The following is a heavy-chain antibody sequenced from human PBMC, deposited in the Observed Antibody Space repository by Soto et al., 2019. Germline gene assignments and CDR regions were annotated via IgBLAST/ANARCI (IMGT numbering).Heavy chain of an antibody. CDR2: IWYDGSNK. D-gene: IGHD2-8*01. CDR3: ARGEPRSHIVRMVYAITRDGMDV. CDR1: GFTFSSDG. J-gene: IGHJ6*01. Sequence: PGGSLRLSCAASGFTFSSDGMHWVRQAPGKGLEWVAVIWYDGSNKYYADSVKGRFTISRDNSKNTLYLQMNSLRAEDTAVYYCARGEPRSHIVRMVYAITRDGMDVWGQGITVTVLS. V-gene: IGHV3-33*01.